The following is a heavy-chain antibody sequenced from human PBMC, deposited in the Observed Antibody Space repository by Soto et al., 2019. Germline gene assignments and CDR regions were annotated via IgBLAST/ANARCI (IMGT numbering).Heavy chain of an antibody. CDR1: GGSFSGYY. CDR2: INDRGSI. Sequence: QVQLQQWGAGPLRPLETLSLTCGVSGGSFSGYYWAWIRQSPGKGLEWIGEINDRGSINYNPSLKSRVSISVCTSKNHYSLHRWSVTAADTAIYYCVRGSHDILPWHSCAWDFDLWGRGTLVTVSS. J-gene: IGHJ2*01. CDR3: VRGSHDILPWHSCAWDFDL. V-gene: IGHV4-34*01. D-gene: IGHD3-9*01.